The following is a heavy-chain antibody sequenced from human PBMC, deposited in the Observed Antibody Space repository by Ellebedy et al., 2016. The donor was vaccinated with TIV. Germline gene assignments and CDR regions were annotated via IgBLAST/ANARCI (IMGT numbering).Heavy chain of an antibody. J-gene: IGHJ3*02. CDR1: GFRFSTYG. CDR3: ARGHGDHYRDDLDI. V-gene: IGHV3-33*08. D-gene: IGHD3-10*01. CDR2: IWNDGSNE. Sequence: PGGSLRLSCEASGFRFSTYGMHWVRQAPGKGLEWMAVIWNDGSNEVYADSVKGRFTISRDNSKSTLYVQLNSLRVEDTAVYYCARGHGDHYRDDLDIWGQGTMVTVSS.